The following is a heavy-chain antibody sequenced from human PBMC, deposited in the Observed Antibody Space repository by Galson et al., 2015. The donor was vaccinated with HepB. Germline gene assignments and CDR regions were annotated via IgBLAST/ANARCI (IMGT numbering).Heavy chain of an antibody. CDR2: IIPIFGTA. J-gene: IGHJ4*02. CDR1: GGTFSSYA. V-gene: IGHV1-69*01. Sequence: QSGAEVKKPGESLKVSCKASGGTFSSYAISWVRQAPGQGLEWMGGIIPIFGTANYAQKFQGRVTITADESTSTAYMELGSLRSEDTAVYYCAREGYQLHPGRDRGLGYFDYWGQGTLVTVSS. D-gene: IGHD2-2*01. CDR3: AREGYQLHPGRDRGLGYFDY.